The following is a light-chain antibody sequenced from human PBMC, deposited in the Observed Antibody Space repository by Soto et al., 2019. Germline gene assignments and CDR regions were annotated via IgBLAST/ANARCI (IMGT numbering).Light chain of an antibody. CDR1: SSDVGDYNY. CDR2: EVS. Sequence: QSALTQPASVSGSLGQSITISCTGTSSDVGDYNYVSWYQQHPGKAPNLMIYEVSNRPAGGFNRLSGSKSGHTASLTISGRQAEEEADYYCSSYTSTLYVFGTGTKVTVL. V-gene: IGLV2-14*01. J-gene: IGLJ1*01. CDR3: SSYTSTLYV.